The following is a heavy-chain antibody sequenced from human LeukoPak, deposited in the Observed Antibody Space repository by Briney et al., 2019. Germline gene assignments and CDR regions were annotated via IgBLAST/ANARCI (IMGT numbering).Heavy chain of an antibody. V-gene: IGHV3-33*01. CDR2: VQSDGSKQ. D-gene: IGHD5-18*01. Sequence: HPGGSLRLSCATAGFTFSTFGIHWLRQTPGKGLEWAAAVQSDGSKQYYGDSVKGRFTISRDSSKNTVYLQMNSLRDEDTAVYYCARDVDTSSHSSQLDPWGQGTLVTVSS. J-gene: IGHJ5*02. CDR3: ARDVDTSSHSSQLDP. CDR1: GFTFSTFG.